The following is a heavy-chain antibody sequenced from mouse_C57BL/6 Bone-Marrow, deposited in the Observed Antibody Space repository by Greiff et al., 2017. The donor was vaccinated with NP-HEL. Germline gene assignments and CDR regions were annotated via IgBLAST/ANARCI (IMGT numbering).Heavy chain of an antibody. Sequence: LMESGPGLVKPSQSLSLTCSVTGYSITSGYYWNWIRQFPGNKLEWMGYISYDGSNNYNPSLKNRISITRDTSKNQFFLKLNSVTTEDTATYYCAREPGTFAYWGQGTLVTVSA. D-gene: IGHD4-1*01. CDR3: AREPGTFAY. CDR2: ISYDGSN. V-gene: IGHV3-6*01. J-gene: IGHJ3*01. CDR1: GYSITSGYY.